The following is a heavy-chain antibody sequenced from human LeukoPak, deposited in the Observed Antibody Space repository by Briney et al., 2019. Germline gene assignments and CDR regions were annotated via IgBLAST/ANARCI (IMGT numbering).Heavy chain of an antibody. V-gene: IGHV1-2*02. CDR2: INPNSGGT. Sequence: RASVTVSCKASGYTFTGYYMHWVRQAPGQGLEWMGWINPNSGGTNYAQKFQGRVTMTRDTSISTAYMELSRLRSDDTAVYYCARDRGVVNNWFDHWGQGTLVTVSS. D-gene: IGHD3-3*01. CDR3: ARDRGVVNNWFDH. J-gene: IGHJ5*02. CDR1: GYTFTGYY.